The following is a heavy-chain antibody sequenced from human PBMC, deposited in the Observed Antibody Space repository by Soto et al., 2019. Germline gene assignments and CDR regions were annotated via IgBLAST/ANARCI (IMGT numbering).Heavy chain of an antibody. CDR3: SLNTDSEDASDI. J-gene: IGHJ3*02. V-gene: IGHV5-10-1*01. D-gene: IGHD2-15*01. Sequence: GESLKISCKESANRFTTSRINWVRQMPGKGLEWMGRIDPTNSYTNYSPSFQGHVTISADKSITTAYLQWSSLRASDTAMYYCSLNTDSEDASDIWGQGTMVTVSS. CDR1: ANRFTTSR. CDR2: IDPTNSYT.